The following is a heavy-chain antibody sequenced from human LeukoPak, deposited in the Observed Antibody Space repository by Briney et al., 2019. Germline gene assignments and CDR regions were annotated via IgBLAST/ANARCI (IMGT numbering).Heavy chain of an antibody. CDR1: GFTFSSYA. V-gene: IGHV3-23*01. Sequence: GSLRLSCAASGFTFSSYAMSWVRQAPGKGLEWVSAISGSGGSTYYADSVKGRFTISRDNSKNTLYLQMNSLRAEDTAVYYCAKSTMVRGVEDGMDVWGQGTTVTVSS. CDR3: AKSTMVRGVEDGMDV. D-gene: IGHD3-10*01. J-gene: IGHJ6*02. CDR2: ISGSGGST.